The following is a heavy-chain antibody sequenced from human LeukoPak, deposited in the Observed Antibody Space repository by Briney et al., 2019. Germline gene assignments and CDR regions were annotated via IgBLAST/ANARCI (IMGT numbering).Heavy chain of an antibody. Sequence: SETLSLTCTVSGGSISSGGYYWSWIRQHPGKGLEWIGYIYYSGSTYYNPSLKSRVTISVDTSKNQFSLKLSSATAADTAVYYCATTLKIAAHPYFDYWGQGTLVTVSS. V-gene: IGHV4-31*03. J-gene: IGHJ4*02. CDR3: ATTLKIAAHPYFDY. CDR2: IYYSGST. D-gene: IGHD6-6*01. CDR1: GGSISSGGYY.